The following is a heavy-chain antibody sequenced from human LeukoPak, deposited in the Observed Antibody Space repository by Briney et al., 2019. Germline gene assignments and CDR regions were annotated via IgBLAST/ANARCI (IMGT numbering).Heavy chain of an antibody. Sequence: GGSLRLSCAASGFIFSNYWMHWVRQAPAEGLVWVSRIKSDGSSTSYADSVKGRFTISRDNAKNTLYLQMNSLRAEDTAVYYCARAHYMDVWGKGTTVTVSS. V-gene: IGHV3-74*01. CDR3: ARAHYMDV. J-gene: IGHJ6*03. CDR2: IKSDGSST. CDR1: GFIFSNYW.